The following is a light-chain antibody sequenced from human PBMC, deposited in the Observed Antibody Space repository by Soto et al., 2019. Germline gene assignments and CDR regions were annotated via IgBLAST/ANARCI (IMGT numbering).Light chain of an antibody. CDR1: SSDVGGFKY. CDR3: SSYAGSNIYV. CDR2: EVN. J-gene: IGLJ1*01. Sequence: QSVLTQPPSASGSPGQSVTISCTGTSSDVGGFKYVSWYQQHPGKAPKLMIYEVNKRPSGVPDRFSGSKSGNTASLTVSGLQAEGEADYYCSSYAGSNIYVFGTGTKVTVL. V-gene: IGLV2-8*01.